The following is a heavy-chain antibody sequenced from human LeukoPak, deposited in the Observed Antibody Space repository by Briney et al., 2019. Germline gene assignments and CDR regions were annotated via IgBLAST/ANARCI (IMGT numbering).Heavy chain of an antibody. CDR1: GYTFTSYY. D-gene: IGHD2/OR15-2a*01. V-gene: IGHV1-8*02. J-gene: IGHJ5*02. CDR2: MNPNSGNT. Sequence: ASVKVSCKASGYTFTSYYMHWVRQATGQGLEWMGWMNPNSGNTGYAQKFQGRVTMTRNTSISTAYMELSSLRSEDTAVYYCARSTSKYRRVSRALDPWGQGTLVTVSS. CDR3: ARSTSKYRRVSRALDP.